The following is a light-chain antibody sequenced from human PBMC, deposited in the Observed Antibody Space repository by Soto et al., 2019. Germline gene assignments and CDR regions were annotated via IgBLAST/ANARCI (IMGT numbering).Light chain of an antibody. J-gene: IGKJ2*01. CDR3: QQYESTQPT. V-gene: IGKV4-1*01. Sequence: DIVMTQSPDSLAVSLGERATINCKYSQSVLYSSNNKNYLAWYQQRPGQPPKLLIYWASTRESGVPDRFSGSGAGTDFTLTITSLQAEDVAVYYCQQYESTQPTFGQGTKLEIK. CDR1: QSVLYSSNNKNY. CDR2: WAS.